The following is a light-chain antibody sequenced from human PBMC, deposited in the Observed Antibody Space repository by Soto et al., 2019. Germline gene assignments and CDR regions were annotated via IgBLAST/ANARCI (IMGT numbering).Light chain of an antibody. J-gene: IGLJ2*01. CDR3: AAWDDSLAEV. Sequence: QSVLTQPPSASGTPGQRVTISCSGSSSNIGSNYVYWYQQLPGTAPKLLIYRNNQRPSGVPDRFSGSKSGTSASLAISGLRSEDEADYYCAAWDDSLAEVFGGGTKVTV. CDR1: SSNIGSNY. CDR2: RNN. V-gene: IGLV1-47*01.